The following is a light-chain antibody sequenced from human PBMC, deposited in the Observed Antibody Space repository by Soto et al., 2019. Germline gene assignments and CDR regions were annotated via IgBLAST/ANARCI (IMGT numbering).Light chain of an antibody. CDR3: VLYMGSNWV. J-gene: IGLJ3*02. V-gene: IGLV8-61*01. CDR2: STN. Sequence: QTVVTQEPSFSVSPGGTVTLTCGLSSGSVSTSYYPSWYQQTPGQAPRTLIYSTNTRSSGVPDRFSGSILGNKAALTITGAQADDEYDYYCVLYMGSNWVFGGGTKLTVL. CDR1: SGSVSTSYY.